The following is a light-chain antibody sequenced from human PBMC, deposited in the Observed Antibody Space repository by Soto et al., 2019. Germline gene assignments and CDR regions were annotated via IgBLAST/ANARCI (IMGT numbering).Light chain of an antibody. Sequence: QSALTQPASVSASPGQSITISCTGTSSDVGGYNSVSWYQQHPGRVPELMIYEVSNRPSGVSNRFSGAKSGNTASLTISGLQAEDEADYYCSSYTNLNTRVFGGGTKLTVL. CDR2: EVS. J-gene: IGLJ3*02. CDR1: SSDVGGYNS. V-gene: IGLV2-14*01. CDR3: SSYTNLNTRV.